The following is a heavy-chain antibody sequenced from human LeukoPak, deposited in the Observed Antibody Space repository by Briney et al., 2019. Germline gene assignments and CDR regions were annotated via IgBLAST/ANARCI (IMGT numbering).Heavy chain of an antibody. V-gene: IGHV3-33*01. CDR1: GFTFSSYG. CDR2: IWYDGSNK. CDR3: ARGPWASGTQITSLDL. Sequence: GGSLRLSCAASGFTFSSYGMHWVRQAPGKGLEWVAVIWYDGSNKYYADSVKGRFTISRDNSKNTLYLQMNSLRAEDTAVYYCARGPWASGTQITSLDLWGRGTLVTVSS. J-gene: IGHJ2*01. D-gene: IGHD3-10*01.